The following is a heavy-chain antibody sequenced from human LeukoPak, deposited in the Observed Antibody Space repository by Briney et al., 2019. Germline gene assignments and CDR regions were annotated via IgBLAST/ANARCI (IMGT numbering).Heavy chain of an antibody. CDR1: GFTFSSYS. CDR3: ARAPNVGDYYYSSGYYVY. Sequence: GGSLRLSCAASGFTFSSYSMNWVRQAPGKGLEWVSSISSSSSYIYYADSVKGRFTISRDNAKNSLYLQMNSLRFEDTAVYYCARAPNVGDYYYSSGYYVYWGQGTLVTVSS. CDR2: ISSSSSYI. D-gene: IGHD3-22*01. V-gene: IGHV3-21*01. J-gene: IGHJ4*02.